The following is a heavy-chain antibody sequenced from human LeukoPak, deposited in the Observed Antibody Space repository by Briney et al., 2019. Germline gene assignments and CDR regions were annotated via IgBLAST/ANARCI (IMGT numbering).Heavy chain of an antibody. CDR2: IWFDGSKK. Sequence: PGGSLRLSCAASGFIFSSYGMHWVRQAPGKGLEWVAVIWFDGSKKYYADSVKGRFTISRDNSKNTLYLQMNSLRAEDTAVYYCARGADYGDYVQYFQHWGQGTLVTVSS. CDR1: GFIFSSYG. V-gene: IGHV3-30*19. CDR3: ARGADYGDYVQYFQH. D-gene: IGHD4-17*01. J-gene: IGHJ1*01.